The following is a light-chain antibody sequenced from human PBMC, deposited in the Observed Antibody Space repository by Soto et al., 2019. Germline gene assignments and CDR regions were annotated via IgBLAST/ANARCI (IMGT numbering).Light chain of an antibody. CDR3: NSYTSKSTGV. CDR1: SSDVGGYHY. J-gene: IGLJ1*01. Sequence: QSVLTQPASGSGSPGKSITISCTGTSSDVGGYHYVSWYQQHPCKAPKLIIYEVSNRPSGVSNRFSGSKSGNTASLTISGLQAEDEADYYCNSYTSKSTGVFGTGTKLTVL. CDR2: EVS. V-gene: IGLV2-14*01.